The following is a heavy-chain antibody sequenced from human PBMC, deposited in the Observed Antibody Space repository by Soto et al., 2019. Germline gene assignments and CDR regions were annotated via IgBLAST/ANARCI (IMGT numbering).Heavy chain of an antibody. D-gene: IGHD2-2*01. CDR1: GFTFSSYG. J-gene: IGHJ4*02. V-gene: IGHV3-30*18. Sequence: PGESLKISCAASGFTFSSYGMHWVRQAPGKGLEWVAVISYDGSNKYYADSVKGRFTISRDNSKNTLYLQMNSLRAEDTAVYYCAKQGLSGTSEYLFDYWGQGTLVTVSS. CDR2: ISYDGSNK. CDR3: AKQGLSGTSEYLFDY.